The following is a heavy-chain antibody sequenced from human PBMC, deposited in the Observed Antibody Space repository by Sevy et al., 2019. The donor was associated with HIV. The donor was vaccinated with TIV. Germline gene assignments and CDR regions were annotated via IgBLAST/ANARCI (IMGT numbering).Heavy chain of an antibody. V-gene: IGHV1-46*01. CDR2: INPSGGST. Sequence: ASVKVSCKASGYTFTSYYMHWVRQAPGQGLEWMGIINPSGGSTSYAQKFRGRVTMTRDTSTSTVYMELSSLRYEDTAVDYCAREGDSSSWWYYFDYWGQGTLVTVSS. J-gene: IGHJ4*02. CDR3: AREGDSSSWWYYFDY. D-gene: IGHD6-13*01. CDR1: GYTFTSYY.